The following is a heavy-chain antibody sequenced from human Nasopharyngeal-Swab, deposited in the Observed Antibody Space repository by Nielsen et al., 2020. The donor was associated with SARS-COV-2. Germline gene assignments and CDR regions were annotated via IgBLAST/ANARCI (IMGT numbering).Heavy chain of an antibody. CDR2: IWYDGSNK. CDR3: AREKSIDEVRVTAMPSYFDY. J-gene: IGHJ4*02. CDR1: GFTFSSYG. D-gene: IGHD2-21*02. Sequence: GESLKISCAASGFTFSSYGMHWVRQAPGKGLEWVAVIWYDGSNKYYADSVKGRFTISRDNSKNTLYLQMNSLRAEDTAVYYCAREKSIDEVRVTAMPSYFDYWGQGTLVTVSS. V-gene: IGHV3-33*01.